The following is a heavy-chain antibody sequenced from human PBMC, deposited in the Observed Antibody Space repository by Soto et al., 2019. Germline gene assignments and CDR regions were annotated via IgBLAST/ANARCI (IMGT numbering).Heavy chain of an antibody. J-gene: IGHJ6*02. CDR1: GYSFTSYW. D-gene: IGHD1-26*01. CDR2: IYPGDSDT. CDR3: AILVGWGPTSYYYGMDV. V-gene: IGHV5-51*01. Sequence: GESLKISCKGSGYSFTSYWIGWVRQMPGKGLEWMGIIYPGDSDTRYSPSFQGQVTISADKSISTAYLQWSSLKASDTAMYYCAILVGWGPTSYYYGMDVWGQGTTFNGSS.